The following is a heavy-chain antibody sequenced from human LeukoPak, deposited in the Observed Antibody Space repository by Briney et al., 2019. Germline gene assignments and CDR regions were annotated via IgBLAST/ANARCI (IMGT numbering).Heavy chain of an antibody. D-gene: IGHD6-19*01. CDR3: ARAASEVAGSKNAFDI. V-gene: IGHV3-21*01. Sequence: GGTLRLSCAASGFTFSNYGMSWVRQAPGKGLEWVSSISSSSIYIHYADSVKGRFTISRDNAKKSVHLQMNSLRAEDTAVYYCARAASEVAGSKNAFDIGGKGKMAPVS. CDR1: GFTFSNYG. J-gene: IGHJ3*02. CDR2: ISSSSIYI.